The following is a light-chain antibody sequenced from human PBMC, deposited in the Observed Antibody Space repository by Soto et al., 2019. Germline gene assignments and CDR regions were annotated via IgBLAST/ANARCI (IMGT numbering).Light chain of an antibody. J-gene: IGLJ2*01. Sequence: QSALTQPRSVSGSPGQSVTISCTETSSDFGGYNYVSWYQQHPGKAPKLIIYDVSDRPSGVPDRFSGSKSGNAASLTISGLQPEDEADYYCCSFALRSTLIFGGGTQLTV. CDR3: CSFALRSTLI. V-gene: IGLV2-11*01. CDR2: DVS. CDR1: SSDFGGYNY.